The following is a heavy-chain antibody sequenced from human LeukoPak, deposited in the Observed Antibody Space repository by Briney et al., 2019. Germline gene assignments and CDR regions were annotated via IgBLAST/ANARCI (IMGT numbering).Heavy chain of an antibody. CDR1: GGPISSGGYY. D-gene: IGHD4-23*01. Sequence: PSQTLSLTCTVSGGPISSGGYYWSWIRQHPGKGLEWIGYIYYSGSTYYNPSLKSRVTISVDTSKNQSSLKLSSLTAADKAVYYCARQSDGGSLPYYYFDYWGQGTLVTVSS. V-gene: IGHV4-31*03. CDR3: ARQSDGGSLPYYYFDY. CDR2: IYYSGST. J-gene: IGHJ4*02.